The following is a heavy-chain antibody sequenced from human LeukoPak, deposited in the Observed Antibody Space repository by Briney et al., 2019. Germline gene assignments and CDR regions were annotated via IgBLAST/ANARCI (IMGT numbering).Heavy chain of an antibody. D-gene: IGHD5-18*01. Sequence: GGSLRLSCAASGFTFSSYAMHWVRQAPGKGLEYVSAISSNGGSTYYANSVKGRFTISRDNSKNTLYLQMGSLRAEDMAVYYCARVADTAMVYDYGGQGTLVTVSS. CDR2: ISSNGGST. V-gene: IGHV3-64*01. CDR3: ARVADTAMVYDY. J-gene: IGHJ4*02. CDR1: GFTFSSYA.